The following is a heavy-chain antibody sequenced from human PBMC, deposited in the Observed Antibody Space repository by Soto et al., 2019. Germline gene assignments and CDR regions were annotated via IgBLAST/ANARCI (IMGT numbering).Heavy chain of an antibody. D-gene: IGHD1-1*01. V-gene: IGHV1-8*01. CDR2: MNPNSGNT. CDR1: GYTFTSYD. CDR3: ARDSSWNPYYFDY. J-gene: IGHJ4*02. Sequence: ASVKVSCKASGYTFTSYDINWVRQATGQGLEWMGWMNPNSGNTGYAQKFQGRVTMTRNTSISTAYMELSSLRSEDTAVYYCARDSSWNPYYFDYWGQGTLVTVSS.